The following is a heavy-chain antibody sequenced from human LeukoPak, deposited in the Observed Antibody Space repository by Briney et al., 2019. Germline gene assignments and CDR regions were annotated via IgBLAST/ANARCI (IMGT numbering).Heavy chain of an antibody. J-gene: IGHJ4*02. CDR1: GGSISSYY. V-gene: IGHV4-4*07. D-gene: IGHD5-24*01. CDR3: ARHRSGWLQSSFDY. Sequence: KPSETLSLTCTVSGGSISSYYWSWIRQPAGKGLEWIGRIDTSGSTNYNPSLKSRVTMSVDTSKNQFSLKLSSVTAADTAVYYCARHRSGWLQSSFDYWGQGTLVTVSS. CDR2: IDTSGST.